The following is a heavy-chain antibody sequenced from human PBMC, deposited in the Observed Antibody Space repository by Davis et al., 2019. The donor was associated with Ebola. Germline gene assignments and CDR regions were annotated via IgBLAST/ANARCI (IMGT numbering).Heavy chain of an antibody. Sequence: GESLKISCAASGFTFDTYSMHWVRQAPGKGLVWVSRINYDGRGTTYADSVKGRFTISRDNAKNSLYLQMNSLRAEDTAVYYCARDYYYYGMDVWGQGTTVTVSS. J-gene: IGHJ6*02. CDR1: GFTFDTYS. CDR3: ARDYYYYGMDV. V-gene: IGHV3-74*01. CDR2: INYDGRGT.